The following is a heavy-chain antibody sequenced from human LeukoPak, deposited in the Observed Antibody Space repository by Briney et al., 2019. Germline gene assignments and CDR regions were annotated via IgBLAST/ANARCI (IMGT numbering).Heavy chain of an antibody. CDR2: ISAYNGNT. J-gene: IGHJ3*02. CDR1: GYTVTSYG. CDR3: ARDRITMIEVAPPAFDI. D-gene: IGHD3-22*01. Sequence: GASVKVSCKASGYTVTSYGISWVRQAPGQGLEWMGWISAYNGNTNYAQKLQGRVTMTTDTSTSTAYMELRSLRSDDTAVYYCARDRITMIEVAPPAFDIWGQGTMVTVSS. V-gene: IGHV1-18*01.